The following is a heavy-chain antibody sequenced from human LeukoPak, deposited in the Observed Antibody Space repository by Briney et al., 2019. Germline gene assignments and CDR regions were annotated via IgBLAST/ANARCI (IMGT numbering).Heavy chain of an antibody. V-gene: IGHV4-30-2*01. D-gene: IGHD6-13*01. CDR1: GGFISSGGYS. CDR3: ARGSSWVFDY. CDR2: IYHSGST. J-gene: IGHJ4*02. Sequence: PSETLSLTCAVSGGFISSGGYSWSWIRQPPGKGLEWIGYIYHSGSTYYNPSLKSRVTISVDRSKNQFSLKLSSVTAADTAVYYCARGSSWVFDYWGQGTLVTVSS.